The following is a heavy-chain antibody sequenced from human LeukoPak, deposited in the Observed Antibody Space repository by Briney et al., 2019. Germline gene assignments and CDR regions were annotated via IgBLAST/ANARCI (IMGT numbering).Heavy chain of an antibody. CDR2: IHYGGNT. CDR1: GGSIRSSSYY. J-gene: IGHJ4*02. D-gene: IGHD3-22*01. Sequence: PSETLSLTYLVSGGSIRSSSYYWAWIRQPPGEGLEWIGSIHYGGNTRYNPSLKSRVTISIDTSKNQFSLNVNSLTAADTAVYHCARAFTYYYDSSGQRFDYWGQGTLVTVSS. V-gene: IGHV4-39*01. CDR3: ARAFTYYYDSSGQRFDY.